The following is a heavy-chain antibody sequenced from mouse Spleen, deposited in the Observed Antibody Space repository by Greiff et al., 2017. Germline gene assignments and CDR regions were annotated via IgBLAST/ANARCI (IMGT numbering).Heavy chain of an antibody. D-gene: IGHD1-1*01. Sequence: VQLQQPGAELVMPGASVKLSCKASGYTFTSYWMHWVKQRPGQGLEWIGEIDPSDSYTNYNQKFKGKATLTVDKSSSTAYMQLSSLTSEDSAVYYCARRGSSHAMDYWGQGTSVTVSS. CDR2: IDPSDSYT. J-gene: IGHJ4*01. CDR3: ARRGSSHAMDY. V-gene: IGHV1-69*01. CDR1: GYTFTSYW.